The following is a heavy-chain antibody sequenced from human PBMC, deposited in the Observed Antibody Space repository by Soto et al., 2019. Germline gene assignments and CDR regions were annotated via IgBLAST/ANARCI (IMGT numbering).Heavy chain of an antibody. V-gene: IGHV1-3*01. Sequence: GASVKVSCKASGYTFTSYDMHWVRQAPGQRLEWMGWINAGNGNTKYSQKFQGRVTITRDTSASTAYMELSSLRSEDTAVYYCARDFVLVPAAMFASLPLGRMDVWGQGTTVTVSS. J-gene: IGHJ6*02. CDR1: GYTFTSYD. D-gene: IGHD2-2*01. CDR3: ARDFVLVPAAMFASLPLGRMDV. CDR2: INAGNGNT.